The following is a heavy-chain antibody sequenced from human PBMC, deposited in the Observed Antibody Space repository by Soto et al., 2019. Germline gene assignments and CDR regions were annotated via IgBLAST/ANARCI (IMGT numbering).Heavy chain of an antibody. D-gene: IGHD2-21*02. CDR2: IWYEGLNI. Sequence: QAQLVESGGGVVQPGTSLRLSCAASGFSFSTYGMHWVRQTPGKGLEWVAIIWYEGLNIYYADSVKGRFTISRDDSKNTVYLEMNSLRPGDTAVYYCARAGPYCGSDCYPWAFDIWGHGIVVTVSS. CDR3: ARAGPYCGSDCYPWAFDI. CDR1: GFSFSTYG. V-gene: IGHV3-33*01. J-gene: IGHJ3*02.